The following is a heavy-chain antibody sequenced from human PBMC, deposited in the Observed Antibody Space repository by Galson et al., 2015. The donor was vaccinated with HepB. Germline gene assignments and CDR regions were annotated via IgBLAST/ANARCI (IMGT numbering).Heavy chain of an antibody. CDR3: ARHKGIVVIPATMADY. Sequence: QSGAEVKKSGESLKISCKASGYSFTSYWIGWVRQLPGKGLEWMGIIYPGDSDTKYNPSFQGQVTISADESISTAYLQWSSLEASDTAMYYCARHKGIVVIPATMADYWGQGTLVTVSS. V-gene: IGHV5-51*01. CDR2: IYPGDSDT. CDR1: GYSFTSYW. J-gene: IGHJ4*02. D-gene: IGHD2-2*01.